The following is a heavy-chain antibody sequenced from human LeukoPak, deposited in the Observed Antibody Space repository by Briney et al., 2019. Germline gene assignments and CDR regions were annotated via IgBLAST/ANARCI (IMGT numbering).Heavy chain of an antibody. J-gene: IGHJ5*02. CDR2: IYYSGST. D-gene: IGHD3-22*01. Sequence: SETLSLTCTVSGGSISSYYWSWIGQPPGKGLEWIGYIYYSGSTNYNPSLKSRVTISLDTSKNQFSLKLTSVTDADTAVYYCATSYYGSSPNWFDPWGQGTLVTVSS. V-gene: IGHV4-59*01. CDR3: ATSYYGSSPNWFDP. CDR1: GGSISSYY.